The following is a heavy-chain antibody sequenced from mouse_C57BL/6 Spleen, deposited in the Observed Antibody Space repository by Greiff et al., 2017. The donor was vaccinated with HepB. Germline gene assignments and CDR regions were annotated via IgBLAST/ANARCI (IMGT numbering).Heavy chain of an antibody. D-gene: IGHD1-1*01. V-gene: IGHV1-82*01. J-gene: IGHJ2*01. CDR1: GYAFSSSW. Sequence: QVQLQQSGPELVKPGASVKISCKASGYAFSSSWMNWVKQRPGQGLEWIGRIYPGDGDTNYNGKFKGKATLTADKSSSTAYMQLSSLTSEDSAVYFCARGVTTVVHDYWGQGTTLTVSS. CDR3: ARGVTTVVHDY. CDR2: IYPGDGDT.